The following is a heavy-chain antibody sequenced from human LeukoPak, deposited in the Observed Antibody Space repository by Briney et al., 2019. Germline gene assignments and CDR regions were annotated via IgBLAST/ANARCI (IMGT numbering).Heavy chain of an antibody. J-gene: IGHJ1*01. CDR3: ARAHLYCTNGVCLEYFQH. CDR2: INPSGGST. Sequence: ASVKVSCKASGYTFTSYYMHWVRQAPGQGLEWMGIINPSGGSTSYAQKFQGRVTTTRDTSTSTVYMELSSLRSEDTAVYYCARAHLYCTNGVCLEYFQHWGQGTLVTVSS. CDR1: GYTFTSYY. V-gene: IGHV1-46*03. D-gene: IGHD2-8*01.